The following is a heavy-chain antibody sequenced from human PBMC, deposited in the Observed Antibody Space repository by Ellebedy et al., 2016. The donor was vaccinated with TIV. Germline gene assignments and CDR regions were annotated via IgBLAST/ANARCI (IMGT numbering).Heavy chain of an antibody. D-gene: IGHD5-24*01. Sequence: FTFSRENSKNTLYLEMNSLRAEDTAVYYCARSPSPTKANWFDLWGQGTLVTVSS. J-gene: IGHJ5*02. V-gene: IGHV3-30*07. CDR3: ARSPSPTKANWFDL.